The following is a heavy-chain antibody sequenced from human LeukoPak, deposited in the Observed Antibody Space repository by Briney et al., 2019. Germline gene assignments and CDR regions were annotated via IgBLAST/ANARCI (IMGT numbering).Heavy chain of an antibody. CDR3: ARVNYYYGSGSYYSWDYYYYYMDV. CDR2: IYTSGST. Sequence: KPSETLSLTCTVSGGSISSYYWSWIRQPAGKGLEWIGRIYTSGSTNYNPSLKSRVTMSVDTSKNQFSLKLSSVTAADTAVYYCARVNYYYGSGSYYSWDYYYYYMDVWGKGTTVTVSS. V-gene: IGHV4-4*07. D-gene: IGHD3-10*01. J-gene: IGHJ6*03. CDR1: GGSISSYY.